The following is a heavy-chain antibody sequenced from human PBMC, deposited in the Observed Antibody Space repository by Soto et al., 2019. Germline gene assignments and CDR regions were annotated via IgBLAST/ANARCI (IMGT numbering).Heavy chain of an antibody. Sequence: SETLSLTCTFSCGSISSYYCSGIRQAAGKGLEWIGRIDTSGTTNYNPSLRSRVTMSVDASKNQFSLNLSSVTAADTAVYYCARAYGGFDNGLDVWGQGTAVTVSS. V-gene: IGHV4-4*07. D-gene: IGHD5-12*01. CDR2: IDTSGTT. CDR3: ARAYGGFDNGLDV. CDR1: CGSISSYY. J-gene: IGHJ6*02.